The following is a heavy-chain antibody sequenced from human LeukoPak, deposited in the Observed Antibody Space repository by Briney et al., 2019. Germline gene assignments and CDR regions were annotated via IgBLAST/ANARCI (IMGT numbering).Heavy chain of an antibody. CDR1: GGSISSYY. CDR2: IYYSGST. V-gene: IGHV4-59*01. CDR3: ARTITIFGVVKPDAFDI. J-gene: IGHJ3*02. D-gene: IGHD3-3*01. Sequence: SETLSLTCTVSGGSISSYYWSWLRQPPGKGLEWIGYIYYSGSTNYNPSLKSRVTISVDTSKNQFSLKLSSVTAADTAVYYCARTITIFGVVKPDAFDIWGQGTMVTVSS.